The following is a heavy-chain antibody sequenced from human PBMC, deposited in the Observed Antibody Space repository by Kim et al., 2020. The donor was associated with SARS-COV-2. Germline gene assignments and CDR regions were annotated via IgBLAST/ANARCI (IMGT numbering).Heavy chain of an antibody. J-gene: IGHJ3*02. CDR3: ATAARFLEWLLAPRGSDAFDI. Sequence: ASVKVSCKVSGYTLTELSMHWVRQAPGKGLEWMGGFNPDDGETIYAQKFQGRVTMTEDTSTDTAYMELSSLRSEDTAVYYCATAARFLEWLLAPRGSDAFDIWGQGTMVTLSS. V-gene: IGHV1-24*01. CDR1: GYTLTELS. D-gene: IGHD3-3*01. CDR2: FNPDDGET.